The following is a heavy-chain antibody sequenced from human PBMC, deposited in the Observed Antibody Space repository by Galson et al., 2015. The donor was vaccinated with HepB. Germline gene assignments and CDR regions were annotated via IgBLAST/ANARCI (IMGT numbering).Heavy chain of an antibody. D-gene: IGHD6-19*01. V-gene: IGHV3-30-3*01. J-gene: IGHJ4*02. CDR1: GFTFSTFS. CDR3: ATERSLRIYFDY. CDR2: FSSDGNIK. Sequence: SLRLSCAASGFTFSTFSMHWVRQTPGKGLEWVAVFSSDGNIKYYADSVRGRFTISRDNSKNTLFLQMDSLRAEDTALYHCATERSLRIYFDYWGQGTLVTVSS.